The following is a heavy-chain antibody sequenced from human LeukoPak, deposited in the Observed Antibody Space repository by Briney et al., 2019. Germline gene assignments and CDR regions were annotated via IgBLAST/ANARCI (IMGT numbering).Heavy chain of an antibody. D-gene: IGHD1-26*01. J-gene: IGHJ4*02. CDR1: GFTFSSSG. CDR3: AKVPVGATSYFDY. CDR2: IRYGGSHK. V-gene: IGHV3-30*02. Sequence: GGSLRLSCAASGFTFSSSGMHWVRQAPGKGLEWVAFIRYGGSHKYYADSVKGRFTISRDNSKNTLYLQMSSLRAEDTAVYYCAKVPVGATSYFDYWGQGTLVTVSS.